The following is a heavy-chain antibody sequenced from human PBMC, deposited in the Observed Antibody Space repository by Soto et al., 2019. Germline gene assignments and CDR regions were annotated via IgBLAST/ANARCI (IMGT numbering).Heavy chain of an antibody. CDR2: ISSSSSYI. D-gene: IGHD6-19*01. J-gene: IGHJ6*02. Sequence: GGSLRLSCAASGFTFSSYSMNWVRQAPGKGLEWVSSISSSSSYIYYADSVKGRSTISRDNAKNSLYLQMNSLRAEDTAVYYCARGSYYYYGMDVWGQGTTVTVSS. CDR1: GFTFSSYS. V-gene: IGHV3-21*01. CDR3: ARGSYYYYGMDV.